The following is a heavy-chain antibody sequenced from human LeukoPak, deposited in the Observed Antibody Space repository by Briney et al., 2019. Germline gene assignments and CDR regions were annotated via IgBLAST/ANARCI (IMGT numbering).Heavy chain of an antibody. J-gene: IGHJ4*02. V-gene: IGHV4-59*01. CDR1: GGSISSYY. D-gene: IGHD4-17*01. Sequence: SETLSLTCTVTGGSISSYYWSWIRQPLGKGLEWIGYIYYSGSTNYNPSLKSRVTISVDTSKNQFSLKLSSVTAADTAVYYCARDYYGDFYSDYWGQGTLVTVSS. CDR3: ARDYYGDFYSDY. CDR2: IYYSGST.